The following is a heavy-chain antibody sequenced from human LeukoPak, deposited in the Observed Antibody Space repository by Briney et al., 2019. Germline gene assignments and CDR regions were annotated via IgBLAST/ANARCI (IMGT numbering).Heavy chain of an antibody. Sequence: GGSLRLSCAASGFTFSSYGMHWVRQAPGKGLEWVAFIRYDGSNKYYADSVKGRFTISRDNSKNTLYLQMNSLKTEDTAVYYCTTDGHYYDSSGYRSYWGQGTLVTVSS. D-gene: IGHD3-22*01. CDR3: TTDGHYYDSSGYRSY. V-gene: IGHV3-30*02. J-gene: IGHJ4*02. CDR2: IRYDGSNK. CDR1: GFTFSSYG.